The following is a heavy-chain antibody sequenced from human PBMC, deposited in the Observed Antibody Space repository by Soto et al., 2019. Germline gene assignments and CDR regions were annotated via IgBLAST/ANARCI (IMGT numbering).Heavy chain of an antibody. V-gene: IGHV4-30-4*01. Sequence: QVQLQESGPGLVKPSQTLSLTCTVSGGSISSGDYYWSWIRQPPGKGLEWIGYIYYSGSTYYNPSLKSRVTISVDTSKNQFSLKLSSVTAADTAVYYCARAPSRWLLGWYFDLWGRGTLVTVSS. D-gene: IGHD3-22*01. CDR3: ARAPSRWLLGWYFDL. CDR1: GGSISSGDYY. J-gene: IGHJ2*01. CDR2: IYYSGST.